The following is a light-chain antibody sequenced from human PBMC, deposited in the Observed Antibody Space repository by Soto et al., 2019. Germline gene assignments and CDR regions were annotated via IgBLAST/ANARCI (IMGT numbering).Light chain of an antibody. V-gene: IGKV3-15*01. J-gene: IGKJ1*01. CDR3: QQYNNWPWT. Sequence: EIVVTQSPATLSVSPGERATLSCRASQSVSSNLAWYQQKPGQAPRLLIHGASTRATGFPARFSGSGSGTDFTLTISSLQSEDFAVYYCQQYNNWPWTFGQGTKVDIK. CDR1: QSVSSN. CDR2: GAS.